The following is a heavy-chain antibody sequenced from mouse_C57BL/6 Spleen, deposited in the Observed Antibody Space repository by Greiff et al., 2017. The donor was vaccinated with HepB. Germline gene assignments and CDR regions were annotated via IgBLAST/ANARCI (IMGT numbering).Heavy chain of an antibody. CDR1: GYTFTSYW. D-gene: IGHD1-1*02. Sequence: QVQLQQPGAELVRPGSSVKLSCKASGYTFTSYWMHWVKQRPIQGLEWIGNIDPSDSETQYNQKFKDKATLTVDKSSSTPYMQLSSLTSEDSAVYYCARGVGWYFDVWGTGTTVTVSS. CDR2: IDPSDSET. V-gene: IGHV1-52*01. J-gene: IGHJ1*03. CDR3: ARGVGWYFDV.